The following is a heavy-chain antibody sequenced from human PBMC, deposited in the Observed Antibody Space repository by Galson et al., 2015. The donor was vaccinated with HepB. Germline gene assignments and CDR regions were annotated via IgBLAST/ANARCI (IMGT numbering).Heavy chain of an antibody. CDR2: MNPNSGNT. V-gene: IGHV1-8*01. D-gene: IGHD1-26*01. CDR3: ARGKRIGRSMFYY. CDR1: GYTFTSYD. J-gene: IGHJ4*02. Sequence: SVTVSCKASGYTFTSYDINWVRQATGQGLEWMGWMNPNSGNTGYAQKFQGRVTMTRNTSISTAYMELSSLRSEDTAVYYCARGKRIGRSMFYYWGQGTLVTVSS.